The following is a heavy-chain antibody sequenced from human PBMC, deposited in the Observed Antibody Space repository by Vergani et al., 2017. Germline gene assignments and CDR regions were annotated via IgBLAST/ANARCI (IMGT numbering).Heavy chain of an antibody. CDR3: AREPTNPAPFDY. Sequence: EVQLVESGGGLVQPGGSLRLSCAASGFTFSSYSMNWVRQAPGKGLEWVSSISSSSSYIYYADSVKGRFTISRDNAKNSLYLQMNSLRAEDTAVYYCAREPTNPAPFDYWGQGTLVTVSS. J-gene: IGHJ4*02. CDR2: ISSSSSYI. D-gene: IGHD2-8*01. V-gene: IGHV3-21*01. CDR1: GFTFSSYS.